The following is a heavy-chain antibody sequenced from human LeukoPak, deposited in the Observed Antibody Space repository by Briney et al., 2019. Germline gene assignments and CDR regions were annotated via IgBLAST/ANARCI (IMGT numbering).Heavy chain of an antibody. V-gene: IGHV6-1*01. CDR3: ASAKIRITMVRGVIPPFDY. CDR1: GDSVSSNSAA. J-gene: IGHJ4*02. Sequence: SQTLSLTCAISGDSVSSNSAAWNWIRQSPSRGLEWLGRTYYRSKWYNDYAVSMRSRVSINPDTSKNQFSLKLSSVTAADTAVYYCASAKIRITMVRGVIPPFDYWGQGTLVTVSS. CDR2: TYYRSKWYN. D-gene: IGHD3-10*01.